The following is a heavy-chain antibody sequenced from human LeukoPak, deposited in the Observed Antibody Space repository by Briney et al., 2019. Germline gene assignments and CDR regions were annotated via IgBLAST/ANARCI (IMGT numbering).Heavy chain of an antibody. CDR2: ISAYNGYT. CDR3: ARVGRIRYYSDSGGYLGGWFDP. V-gene: IGHV1-18*04. J-gene: IGHJ5*02. CDR1: GYTFTGYY. Sequence: GASVKVSCKASGYTFTGYYMHWVRQAPGQGLEWMGWISAYNGYTRYAQKLQDRVAMTTDTSTSTAYMDLRSLRADDTAVYYCARVGRIRYYSDSGGYLGGWFDPWGQGTLVTVSS. D-gene: IGHD3-22*01.